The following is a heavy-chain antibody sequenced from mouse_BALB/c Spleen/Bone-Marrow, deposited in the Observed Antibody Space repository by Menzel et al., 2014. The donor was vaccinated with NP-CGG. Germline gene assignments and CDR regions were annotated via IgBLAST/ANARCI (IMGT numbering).Heavy chain of an antibody. J-gene: IGHJ3*01. V-gene: IGHV14-3*02. CDR2: IDPANGNT. CDR1: GFNIKDTY. D-gene: IGHD1-1*01. Sequence: VQLQQSGAELVKPGASVKLSCTASGFNIKDTYMHWVKQRPEQGLEWIGRIDPANGNTKYDPKFQGKATITADTSSNTAYLQLSSRTSEDTAVYYCASYYYGRAWFAYWGQGTLVTVSA. CDR3: ASYYYGRAWFAY.